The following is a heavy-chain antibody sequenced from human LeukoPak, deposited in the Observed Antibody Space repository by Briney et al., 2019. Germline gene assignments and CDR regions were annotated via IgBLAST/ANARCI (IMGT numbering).Heavy chain of an antibody. CDR3: ARVPTYYYGSGSYYADY. CDR1: GFTFDDYG. J-gene: IGHJ4*02. D-gene: IGHD3-10*01. Sequence: GGSLRLSCAASGFTFDDYGMSWVRQAPGKGLEWVSGINWNGGSTGYADSAKGRFTISRDNAKNSLYLQMNSLRAEDTALYYCARVPTYYYGSGSYYADYWGQGTLVTVSS. CDR2: INWNGGST. V-gene: IGHV3-20*04.